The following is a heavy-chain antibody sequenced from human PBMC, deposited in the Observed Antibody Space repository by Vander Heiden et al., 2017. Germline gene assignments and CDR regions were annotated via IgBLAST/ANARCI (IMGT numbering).Heavy chain of an antibody. CDR3: ARVGGYGRLDY. CDR2: ISSSSGYI. J-gene: IGHJ4*02. Sequence: EVQLVESGGGGVKPGGSLRLSCTPSGSTFTSHSMNGVRQAPGKGLEWVSSISSSSGYIYYADSVKGRFTISRDNAKNSLSLQMNSLRAEDTAVYYCARVGGYGRLDYWGQGTLVTVSS. D-gene: IGHD5-18*01. CDR1: GSTFTSHS. V-gene: IGHV3-21*01.